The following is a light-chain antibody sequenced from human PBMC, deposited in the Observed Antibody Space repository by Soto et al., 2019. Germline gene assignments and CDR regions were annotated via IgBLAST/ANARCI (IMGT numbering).Light chain of an antibody. V-gene: IGKV3-15*01. J-gene: IGKJ1*01. CDR3: QQYFEWPPMT. Sequence: EVVMTQSPATLSVSPGERATLSCRASETVATNLAWYQQKPGQAPRLLISGASTRAAGISDRFLGSGSGTEFTLTISSLRSEDSAIYYCQQYFEWPPMTFGQGTKVEI. CDR1: ETVATN. CDR2: GAS.